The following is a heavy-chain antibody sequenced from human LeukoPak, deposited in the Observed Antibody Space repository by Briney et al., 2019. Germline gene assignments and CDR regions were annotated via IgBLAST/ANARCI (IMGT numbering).Heavy chain of an antibody. CDR1: RFTFSSYA. Sequence: GGSLRLSCAASRFTFSSYAMSWVRQAPGKGLAWVSGLSASGNSAYYADSVKGRFTISRDNSKNTLYLQMNSLRAEDTAVYYCARGGRIAVAGTLFDYWGQGTLVTVSS. J-gene: IGHJ4*02. CDR3: ARGGRIAVAGTLFDY. CDR2: LSASGNSA. V-gene: IGHV3-23*01. D-gene: IGHD6-19*01.